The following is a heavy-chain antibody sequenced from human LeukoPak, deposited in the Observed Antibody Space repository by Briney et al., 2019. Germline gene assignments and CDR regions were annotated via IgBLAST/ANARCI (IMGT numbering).Heavy chain of an antibody. CDR2: ISYDGSNK. D-gene: IGHD6-13*01. CDR1: GFTFNIYA. CDR3: ARGGSSSSWFYYFDY. J-gene: IGHJ4*03. Sequence: GVSLRLSCAASGFTFNIYAINWVRQAPGKGLGGVAVISYDGSNKYYADSVKGRFTISRDNSKNTLYLQMNSLRAEDTAVYYCARGGSSSSWFYYFDYWGQGTTVTVSS. V-gene: IGHV3-30-3*01.